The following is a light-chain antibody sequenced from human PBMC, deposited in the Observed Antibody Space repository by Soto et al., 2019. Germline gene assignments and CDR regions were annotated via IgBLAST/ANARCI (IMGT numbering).Light chain of an antibody. CDR3: CSYAGSSTLV. V-gene: IGLV2-23*01. CDR2: EGS. J-gene: IGLJ2*01. CDR1: SSDVGSYKF. Sequence: QSALTQPASVSGSPGQSITISCTGTSSDVGSYKFVSWYQQHPVKAPKLMIYEGSKRPSGVSNRFSGSKSGNTASLTISGIHAEDEADYYFCSYAGSSTLVFGGGTKLTVL.